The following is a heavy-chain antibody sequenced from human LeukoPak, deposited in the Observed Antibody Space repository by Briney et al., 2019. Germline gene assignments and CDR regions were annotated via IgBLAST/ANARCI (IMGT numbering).Heavy chain of an antibody. Sequence: PSETLSLTCTVSGGSISSYYWSWIRQPPGKGLEWIGYIYTSGSTNYNPSLKSRVTISVDTSKNQFSLKLSSVTAADTAVYYCARRAGSSPLHYYMDVWGKGTTVTVSS. J-gene: IGHJ6*03. V-gene: IGHV4-4*09. D-gene: IGHD6-6*01. CDR3: ARRAGSSPLHYYMDV. CDR1: GGSISSYY. CDR2: IYTSGST.